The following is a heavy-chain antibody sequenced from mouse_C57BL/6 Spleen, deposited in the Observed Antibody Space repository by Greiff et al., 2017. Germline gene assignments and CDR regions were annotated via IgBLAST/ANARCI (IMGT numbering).Heavy chain of an antibody. Sequence: QVHVKQSGPGLVQPSQSLSITCTVSGFSLTSYGVHWVRQSPGKGLEWLGVIWSGGSTDYNAAFISRLSISKDNSKSQVFFKMNSLQADDTAIYYCARKRGETAQATYAMDYWGQGTSVTVSS. J-gene: IGHJ4*01. CDR3: ARKRGETAQATYAMDY. CDR1: GFSLTSYG. V-gene: IGHV2-2*01. CDR2: IWSGGST. D-gene: IGHD3-2*02.